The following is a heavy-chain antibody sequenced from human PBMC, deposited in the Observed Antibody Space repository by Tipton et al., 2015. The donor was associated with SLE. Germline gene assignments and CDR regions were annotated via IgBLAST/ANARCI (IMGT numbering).Heavy chain of an antibody. Sequence: TLSLTCTVSGGSISSGDYYWSWIRQPPGKGLEWIGYIYYSGSTYYNPSLKSRVTISVDTSKNQFSLKLSSVTAADTAVYYCARGRKETTVTWHYYYYMDVWGKGTTVTVSS. CDR2: IYYSGST. J-gene: IGHJ6*03. CDR1: GGSISSGDYY. V-gene: IGHV4-30-4*01. D-gene: IGHD4-17*01. CDR3: ARGRKETTVTWHYYYYMDV.